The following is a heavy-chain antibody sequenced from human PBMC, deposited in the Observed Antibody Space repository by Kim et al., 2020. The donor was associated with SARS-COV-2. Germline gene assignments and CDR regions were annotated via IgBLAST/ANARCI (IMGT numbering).Heavy chain of an antibody. V-gene: IGHV1-3*01. Sequence: ASVKVSCKASGYTFTSYAMHWVRQAPGQRLEWMGWINAGNGNTKYSQKFQGRVTITRDTSASTAYMELSSLRSEDTAVYYCASTHSPYYDSSGYLFWFDPWGQGTLVTVSS. CDR1: GYTFTSYA. CDR2: INAGNGNT. J-gene: IGHJ5*02. CDR3: ASTHSPYYDSSGYLFWFDP. D-gene: IGHD3-22*01.